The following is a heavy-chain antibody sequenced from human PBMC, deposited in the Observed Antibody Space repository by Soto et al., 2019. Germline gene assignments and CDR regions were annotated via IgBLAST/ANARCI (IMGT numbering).Heavy chain of an antibody. CDR1: GFTFSSYA. Sequence: QVQLVESGGGVVQPGRSLRLSCAASGFTFSSYAMHWVRQAPGKGLEWVAVISYDGSNKYYADSVKGRFTISRDNSKNTLYLQMNSLRAEDTAVYYCASDRNIVVVPAARDRYYYYYGMDVWGQGTTVTVSS. CDR3: ASDRNIVVVPAARDRYYYYYGMDV. D-gene: IGHD2-2*01. J-gene: IGHJ6*02. V-gene: IGHV3-30-3*01. CDR2: ISYDGSNK.